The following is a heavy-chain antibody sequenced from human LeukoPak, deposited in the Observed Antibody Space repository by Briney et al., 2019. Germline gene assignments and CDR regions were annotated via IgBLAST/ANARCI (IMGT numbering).Heavy chain of an antibody. CDR1: GSTVSPHG. CDR3: AGDFDY. J-gene: IGHJ4*02. Sequence: PGGSLRLSCAASGSTVSPHGMHWVRQAPEKGLEWVTFIRFDGSKEYYRDSVKGRFTISRDNSKNTLYLQMNSLGTEDTAVYYCAGDFDYWGQGTLVTVSS. CDR2: IRFDGSKE. V-gene: IGHV3-30*02.